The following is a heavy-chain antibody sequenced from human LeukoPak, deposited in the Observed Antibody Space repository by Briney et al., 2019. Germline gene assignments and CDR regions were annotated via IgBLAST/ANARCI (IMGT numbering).Heavy chain of an antibody. Sequence: ASVKVSCKASGYTFTSYGISWVRQAPGQGLEWMGWISAYNGNTNYAQKFQGRVTMTTDTSTSTAYMELRSLRSDDTAVYYCATVRPYDSSGYYYPRSWFDPWGQGTLVTVSS. V-gene: IGHV1-18*01. CDR3: ATVRPYDSSGYYYPRSWFDP. CDR2: ISAYNGNT. D-gene: IGHD3-22*01. CDR1: GYTFTSYG. J-gene: IGHJ5*02.